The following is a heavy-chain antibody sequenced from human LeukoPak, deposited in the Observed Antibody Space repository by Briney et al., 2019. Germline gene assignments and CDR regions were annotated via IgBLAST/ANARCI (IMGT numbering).Heavy chain of an antibody. D-gene: IGHD2-2*02. CDR2: ISSSSSYT. CDR3: ARYTYGMDV. J-gene: IGHJ6*02. CDR1: GFTFSDYC. Sequence: GGSLRLSCAASGFTFSDYCMSWIRQAPGKGLEWVSYISSSSSYTNYADSVKGRFTISRDNAKNSLYLQMNSLRAEDTAVYYCARYTYGMDVWGQGTTVTVSS. V-gene: IGHV3-11*03.